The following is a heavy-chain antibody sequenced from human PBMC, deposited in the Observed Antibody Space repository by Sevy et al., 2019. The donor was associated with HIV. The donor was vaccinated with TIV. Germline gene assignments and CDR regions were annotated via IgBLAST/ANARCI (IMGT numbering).Heavy chain of an antibody. CDR3: SGDTYRFFYIFDY. CDR2: ISSSGSTI. Sequence: GGSLRLSCAASGFTFSDYYMSWIRQAPGKGLEWVSYISSSGSTIYYEDSVKGRFTISSDNAKNSLYLQLNSLRAEDTAVDYCSGDTYRFFYIFDYWGQGTLVTVSS. V-gene: IGHV3-11*04. D-gene: IGHD5-12*01. CDR1: GFTFSDYY. J-gene: IGHJ4*02.